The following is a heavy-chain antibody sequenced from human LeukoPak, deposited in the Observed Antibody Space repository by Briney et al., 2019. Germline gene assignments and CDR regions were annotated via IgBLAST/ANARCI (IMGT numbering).Heavy chain of an antibody. CDR2: ISSSGSTI. V-gene: IGHV3-48*01. D-gene: IGHD6-13*01. CDR3: AREQQLAPYFDY. Sequence: GGSLRLSCAASGFTFSSYGMNWVRQAPGKGLEWVSYISSSGSTIYYADSVKGRFTISRDNSKNTLYLQMNSLRAEDTAVYYCAREQQLAPYFDYWGQGTLVTVSS. J-gene: IGHJ4*02. CDR1: GFTFSSYG.